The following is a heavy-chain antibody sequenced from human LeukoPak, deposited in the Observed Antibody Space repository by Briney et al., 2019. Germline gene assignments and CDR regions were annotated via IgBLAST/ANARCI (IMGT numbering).Heavy chain of an antibody. CDR1: GLTFSSYA. J-gene: IGHJ3*02. CDR3: AKDRYSSGWFHAFDI. V-gene: IGHV3-23*01. CDR2: ISGTGGST. D-gene: IGHD6-19*01. Sequence: GGSLRLSCAASGLTFSSYAMSWVRQAPGKGLEWVSAISGTGGSTYYADSVKGRFTISRDNSKNTLYLQMNSLRAEDTAVYYCAKDRYSSGWFHAFDIWGQGTMVTVSS.